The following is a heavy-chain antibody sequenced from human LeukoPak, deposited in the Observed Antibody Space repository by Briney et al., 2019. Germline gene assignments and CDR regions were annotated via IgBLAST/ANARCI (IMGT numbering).Heavy chain of an antibody. CDR3: TTDGYGVRWNALDC. Sequence: GGSLRLSCTASEVTLNNAWMSWVRQAPGKGLEWVGRIKSKTYDGTTDYATPVKGRFTISRDDSKNTLYLQMNSLKTEDTAVYYCTTDGYGVRWNALDCWGQGILVTVSS. CDR1: EVTLNNAW. V-gene: IGHV3-15*01. J-gene: IGHJ4*02. CDR2: IKSKTYDGTT. D-gene: IGHD5/OR15-5a*01.